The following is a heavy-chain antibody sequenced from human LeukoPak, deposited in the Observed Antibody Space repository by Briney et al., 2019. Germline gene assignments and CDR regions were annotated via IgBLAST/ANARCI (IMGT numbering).Heavy chain of an antibody. CDR1: EYTFTGYY. CDR3: AREDYGDYKSFDY. Sequence: GASVKVSCKASEYTFTGYYIHWVRQAPGQGLEWMGIINPSGSSTSYAQKFQGRVTMTRDMSTSTVYMELSSLRYEDTAVYYCAREDYGDYKSFDYWGQGTLVTVSS. D-gene: IGHD4-17*01. V-gene: IGHV1-46*01. CDR2: INPSGSST. J-gene: IGHJ4*02.